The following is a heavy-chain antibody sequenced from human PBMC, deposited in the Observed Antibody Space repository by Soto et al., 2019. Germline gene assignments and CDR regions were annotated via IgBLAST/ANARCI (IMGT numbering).Heavy chain of an antibody. D-gene: IGHD3-10*01. CDR3: ARAGGSGSYVGY. J-gene: IGHJ4*02. CDR2: IYRSGST. CDR1: GGSISSGGYS. V-gene: IGHV4-30-2*01. Sequence: QLQLQESGSGLVKPSQTLSLTCAVSGGSISSGGYSWSWIRQPPGKGLEWIGYIYRSGSTYYNPSPKSGVTISVDRSKNQFSLKLSSVTDADTAGYYCARAGGSGSYVGYWGQGTLVTVSS.